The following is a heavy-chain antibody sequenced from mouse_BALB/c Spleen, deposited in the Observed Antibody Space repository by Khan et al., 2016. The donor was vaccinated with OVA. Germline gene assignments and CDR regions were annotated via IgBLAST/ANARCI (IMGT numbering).Heavy chain of an antibody. V-gene: IGHV3-2*02. CDR1: GYSITSDYA. CDR3: ARVYGGDFDY. J-gene: IGHJ2*01. D-gene: IGHD1-1*01. Sequence: EVKLLESGPGLVKPSQSLSLTGTVTGYSITSDYAWNWIRQFPGNKLEWMGYISYSGNTNYNPSLRSRTSITRDTSKNQFFLQLNSVTTEDTATYYCARVYGGDFDYWGQGTTLTVSS. CDR2: ISYSGNT.